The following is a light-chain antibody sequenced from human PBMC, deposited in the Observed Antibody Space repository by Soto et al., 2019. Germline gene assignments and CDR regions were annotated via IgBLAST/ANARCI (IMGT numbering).Light chain of an antibody. CDR1: QSVSSN. Sequence: EIVMTQSPATLSVSPGERATLSCRASQSVSSNLAWHQQKPGQAPRLLIYGASTRATGIPARFSGSGSGTEFTLTISSRQSEDFAVYYCQQYKNWPRTFGQGTKVEIK. CDR2: GAS. CDR3: QQYKNWPRT. V-gene: IGKV3-15*01. J-gene: IGKJ1*01.